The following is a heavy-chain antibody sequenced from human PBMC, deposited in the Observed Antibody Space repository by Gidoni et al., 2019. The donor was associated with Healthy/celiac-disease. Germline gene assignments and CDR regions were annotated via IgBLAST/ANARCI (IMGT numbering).Heavy chain of an antibody. V-gene: IGHV6-1*01. Sequence: QVQLQQSGPGLVMPSQPLSLTCAISGDSVSSNSAAWNWIRQYPSRGLEWLGRKYYRSSWYNDYAVSVKSRLNINPDISKNQFALQLNSVTPEDTAVYYCARARDGWSNYFDYWGQGTLVTVSS. CDR3: ARARDGWSNYFDY. CDR2: KYYRSSWYN. J-gene: IGHJ4*02. D-gene: IGHD6-19*01. CDR1: GDSVSSNSAA.